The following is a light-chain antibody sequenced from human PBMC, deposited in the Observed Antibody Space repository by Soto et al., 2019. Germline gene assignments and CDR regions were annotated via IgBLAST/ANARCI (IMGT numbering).Light chain of an antibody. V-gene: IGKV3-11*01. CDR3: QQRSNWLFT. J-gene: IGKJ3*01. CDR2: DAS. CDR1: QSVSSY. Sequence: EIVLKHSPATLSCSPGERATLSCRASQSVSSYLAWYQRKPGQAPRLLIYDASNRATGIPARFSGSGSGTDFTLTISSLEPEDFAVYYCQQRSNWLFTFGPGTKVDIK.